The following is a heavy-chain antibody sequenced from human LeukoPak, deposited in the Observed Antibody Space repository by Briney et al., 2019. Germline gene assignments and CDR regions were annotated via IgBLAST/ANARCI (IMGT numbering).Heavy chain of an antibody. CDR3: ARDIVVVVAANYYYYYMDV. CDR1: GYTFTGYY. D-gene: IGHD2-15*01. Sequence: ASVKVSCKASGYTFTGYYMHWGRQAPGQGLEWMGRINPNSGGTNYAQKFQGRVTMTRDTSISTAYMELSRLRSDDTAVYYCARDIVVVVAANYYYYYMDVWGKGTTVTVSS. V-gene: IGHV1-2*06. J-gene: IGHJ6*03. CDR2: INPNSGGT.